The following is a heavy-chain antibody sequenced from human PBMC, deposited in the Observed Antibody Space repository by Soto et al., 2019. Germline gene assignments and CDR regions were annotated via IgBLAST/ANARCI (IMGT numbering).Heavy chain of an antibody. D-gene: IGHD3-3*01. CDR1: GGTFSSYA. V-gene: IGHV1-69*01. CDR2: IIPIFGTA. Sequence: QVQLVQSGAEVKKPGSSVKVSCKASGGTFSSYAISWVRQAPGQGLEWMGGIIPIFGTANYAQKFQGRVTLTADESTSTAYMELSSLRSEDTAVYYCARDRPSLTYYDFWSGYYTGIYFDYWGQGTLVTVSS. CDR3: ARDRPSLTYYDFWSGYYTGIYFDY. J-gene: IGHJ4*02.